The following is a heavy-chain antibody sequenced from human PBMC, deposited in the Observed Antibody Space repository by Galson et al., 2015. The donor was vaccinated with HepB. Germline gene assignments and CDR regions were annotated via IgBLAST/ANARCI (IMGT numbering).Heavy chain of an antibody. V-gene: IGHV3-23*01. Sequence: LRLSCAASGFTFSSYAMSWVRQAPGKGLEWVSAISGSGSSTYYADSVKGRFTISRDNSKNTLYLQMNSLRAEDTAIYYCAKLAQQQVLYYFDYWGQGTLSPSPQ. CDR2: ISGSGSST. CDR1: GFTFSSYA. J-gene: IGHJ4*02. CDR3: AKLAQQQVLYYFDY. D-gene: IGHD6-13*01.